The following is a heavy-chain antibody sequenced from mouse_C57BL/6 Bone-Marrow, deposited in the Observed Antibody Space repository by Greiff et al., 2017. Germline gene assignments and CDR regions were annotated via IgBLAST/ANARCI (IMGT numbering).Heavy chain of an antibody. Sequence: VQLQQPGAELVRPGSSVKLSCKASGYTFTSYWMHWVKQRPIQGLEWIGNIDPSDSETHYNQKFKDKATLTVDKSSSTAYMQLSSLTSEDSAVYYCARLTGTRGAWFAYWGQGTLVTVSA. CDR2: IDPSDSET. J-gene: IGHJ3*01. CDR3: ARLTGTRGAWFAY. V-gene: IGHV1-52*01. CDR1: GYTFTSYW. D-gene: IGHD4-1*01.